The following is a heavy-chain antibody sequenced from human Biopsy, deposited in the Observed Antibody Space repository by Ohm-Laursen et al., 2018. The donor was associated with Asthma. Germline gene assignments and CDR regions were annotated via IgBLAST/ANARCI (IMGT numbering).Heavy chain of an antibody. CDR3: VKDIRLQLWGFDS. Sequence: SLRLSCSASGLTFDDYAMHWVRQAPGKGLEWVSGVSWNSGSIDHADSVKGRFTISRDNAKNSLYLQMNSLRGADTALYYCVKDIRLQLWGFDSWGQGTLVTVSS. CDR1: GLTFDDYA. J-gene: IGHJ4*02. V-gene: IGHV3-9*01. D-gene: IGHD6-13*01. CDR2: VSWNSGSI.